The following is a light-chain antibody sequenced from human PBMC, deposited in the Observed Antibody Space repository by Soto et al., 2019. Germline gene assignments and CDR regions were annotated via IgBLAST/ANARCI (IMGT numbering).Light chain of an antibody. CDR1: QSVRTG. CDR3: QQYDKWPPIT. J-gene: IGKJ5*01. Sequence: EMVMTQSPATLSVSPGEGATLSCRASQSVRTGLAWYQQKPGQAPRLLIYGASIRATGIPARFSGSGSGTEFTLTISSLQSEDFAVYFCQQYDKWPPITFGQGTRLEIK. V-gene: IGKV3-15*01. CDR2: GAS.